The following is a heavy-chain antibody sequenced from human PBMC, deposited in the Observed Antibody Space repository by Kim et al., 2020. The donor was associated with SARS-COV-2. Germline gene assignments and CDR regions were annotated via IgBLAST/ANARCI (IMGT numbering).Heavy chain of an antibody. J-gene: IGHJ4*02. CDR1: GGSFSGYY. Sequence: SETLSLTCAVYGGSFSGYYWSWIRQPPGKGLEWIGEINHSGSTNYNPSLKSRVTISVDTSKNQFSLKLSSVTAADTAVYYCARSHSIATQPWGHDYWGQGTLVTVSS. D-gene: IGHD6-6*01. V-gene: IGHV4-34*01. CDR2: INHSGST. CDR3: ARSHSIATQPWGHDY.